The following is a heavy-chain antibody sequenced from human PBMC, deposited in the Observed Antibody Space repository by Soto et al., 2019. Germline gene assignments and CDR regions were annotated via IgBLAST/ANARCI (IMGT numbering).Heavy chain of an antibody. CDR3: ARDPGIYGDSRFVDY. CDR2: IYYLGST. D-gene: IGHD4-17*01. J-gene: IGHJ4*02. CDR1: GGSISSGAYY. Sequence: QVQLQESGPGLVKPSQTLSLTCTVSGGSISSGAYYWSWIRQHPGKGLECIGYIYYLGSTYYNPSHKSTIPISIAPSKNQFSATLTSVTAADTAVYYCARDPGIYGDSRFVDYWGQGTLVPVSS. V-gene: IGHV4-31*01.